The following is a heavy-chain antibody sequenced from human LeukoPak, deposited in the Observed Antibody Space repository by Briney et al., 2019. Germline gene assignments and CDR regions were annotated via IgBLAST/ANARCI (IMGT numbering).Heavy chain of an antibody. D-gene: IGHD6-13*01. CDR3: AKEPGPRYSSSWSEGNYFDY. J-gene: IGHJ4*02. Sequence: GGSLRLSCAASGFTFSSYAMSWVRQAPGKGLEWVSAISGSGGSTYYADSVKGRFTISRDNSKNTLYLQMNSLRAEDTAVYYCAKEPGPRYSSSWSEGNYFDYWGQGTLVTVSS. CDR1: GFTFSSYA. CDR2: ISGSGGST. V-gene: IGHV3-23*01.